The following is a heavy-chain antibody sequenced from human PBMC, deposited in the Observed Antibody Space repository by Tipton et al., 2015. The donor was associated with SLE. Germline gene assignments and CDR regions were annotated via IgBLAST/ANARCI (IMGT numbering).Heavy chain of an antibody. J-gene: IGHJ3*02. V-gene: IGHV1-46*01. Sequence: QSGAEVKKPGASVKVSCKASGYTFTSYYMHWVRQAPGQGLEWMGIINPSGGSTSYAQKFQGRVTMTRDTSTSTVYMELSSLRSEETAVYYCARGTPASDIVVVPAAIRAFDIWGQGTMVPVSS. CDR1: GYTFTSYY. D-gene: IGHD2-2*01. CDR2: INPSGGST. CDR3: ARGTPASDIVVVPAAIRAFDI.